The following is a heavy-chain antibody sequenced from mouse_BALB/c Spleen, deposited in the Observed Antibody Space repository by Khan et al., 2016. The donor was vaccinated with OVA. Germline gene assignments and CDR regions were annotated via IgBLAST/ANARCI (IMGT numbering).Heavy chain of an antibody. CDR3: ARIKKILATYFDY. CDR1: GYTFTSYW. Sequence: VQLQQSGADLVKAGASVKMSCKASGYTFTSYWMHWVKQRLGQGLEWFAETNPTNGRTYYNEKFKSKATLTVDQSSSTAYMQLSRTTFEDSAVYYCARIKKILATYFDYWGQGTTLTVSS. CDR2: TNPTNGRT. J-gene: IGHJ2*01. D-gene: IGHD1-1*01. V-gene: IGHV1S81*02.